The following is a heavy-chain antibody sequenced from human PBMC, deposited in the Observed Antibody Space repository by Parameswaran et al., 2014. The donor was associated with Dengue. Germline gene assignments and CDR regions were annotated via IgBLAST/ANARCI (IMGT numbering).Heavy chain of an antibody. J-gene: IGHJ6*02. V-gene: IGHV4-39*01. CDR3: ARYSSRYYYGMDV. CDR2: IYYSGST. D-gene: IGHD6-13*01. CDR1: GGSISSSSYY. Sequence: GSLRLSCTVSGGSISSSSYYWGWIRQPPGKGLEWIGSIYYSGSTYYNPSLKSRVTISVDTSKNQFSLKLSSVTAADTAVYYCARYSSRYYYGMDVWGQGTTVTVSS.